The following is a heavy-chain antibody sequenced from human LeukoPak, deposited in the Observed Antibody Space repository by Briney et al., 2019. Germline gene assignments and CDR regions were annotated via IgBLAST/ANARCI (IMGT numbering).Heavy chain of an antibody. V-gene: IGHV3-53*01. CDR1: GFSVTNNY. J-gene: IGHJ4*02. CDR3: ARGDGYNFFDY. D-gene: IGHD5-24*01. CDR2: FYVGGAT. Sequence: GGSLRLSCAVSGFSVTNNYMSWVRQAPGKGLEWVSVFYVGGATYYADSVKSRFTISRDNSENTLYLQVKSLRAEDTAVYYCARGDGYNFFDYWGQGTLVTVSS.